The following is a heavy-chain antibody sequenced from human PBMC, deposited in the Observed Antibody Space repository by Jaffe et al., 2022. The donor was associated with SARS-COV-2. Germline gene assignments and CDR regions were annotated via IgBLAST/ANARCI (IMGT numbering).Heavy chain of an antibody. CDR1: GFTFSNAW. CDR3: TTDQTLDHTVEVGY. V-gene: IGHV3-15*01. Sequence: EVQLVESGGGLVKPGGSLRLSCAASGFTFSNAWMSWVRQAPGKGLEWVGRIKSKTDGGTTDYAAPVKGRFTISRDDSKNTLYLQMNSLKTEDTAVYYCTTDQTLDHTVEVGYWGQGTLVTVSS. J-gene: IGHJ4*02. D-gene: IGHD4-17*01. CDR2: IKSKTDGGTT.